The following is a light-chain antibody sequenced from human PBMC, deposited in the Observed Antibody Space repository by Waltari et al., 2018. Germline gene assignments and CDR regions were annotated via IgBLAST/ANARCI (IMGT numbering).Light chain of an antibody. CDR1: SSNIGAGYD. CDR2: GDG. J-gene: IGLJ2*01. CDR3: QSYDSSLSAVV. Sequence: QSVLTQPPSVSGAPGQRVTISCTGRSSNIGAGYDVHWYQQLPETAPKLLIYGDGDRPSGVPDRFSGSKSGTSASLAITGLQAEDEADYYCQSYDSSLSAVVFGGGTKLTVL. V-gene: IGLV1-40*01.